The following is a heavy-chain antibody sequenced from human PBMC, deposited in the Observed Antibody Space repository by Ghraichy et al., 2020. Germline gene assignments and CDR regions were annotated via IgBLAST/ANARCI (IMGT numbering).Heavy chain of an antibody. CDR2: ISSSSSYI. J-gene: IGHJ4*02. CDR1: GFTFSSYS. Sequence: GSLRLSCAASGFTFSSYSMNWVRQAPGKGLEWVSSISSSSSYIYYADSVKGRFTISRDNTKNSLYLQMNSLRAEVTAVDYCAQQLLDYWGQGNLVTVSS. D-gene: IGHD6-13*01. V-gene: IGHV3-21*01. CDR3: AQQLLDY.